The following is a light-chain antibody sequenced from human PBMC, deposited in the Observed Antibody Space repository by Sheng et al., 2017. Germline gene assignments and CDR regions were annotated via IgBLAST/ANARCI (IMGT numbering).Light chain of an antibody. CDR1: QSVSSY. CDR3: QQYYISPRT. Sequence: EIVLTQSPATLSLSPGERATLSCRASQSVSSYLAWYQQKPGQAPRLLIYGASSRATGIADRFSGSGSGTDFTLTISRLEPEDFAVYYCQQYYISPRTFGQGTKVEI. V-gene: IGKV3-20*01. CDR2: GAS. J-gene: IGKJ1*01.